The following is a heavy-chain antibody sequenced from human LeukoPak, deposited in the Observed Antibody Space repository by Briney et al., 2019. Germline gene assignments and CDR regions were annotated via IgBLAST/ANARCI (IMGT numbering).Heavy chain of an antibody. CDR2: IYTSGST. CDR3: ARVTGYMVEDYFDY. V-gene: IGHV4-61*02. CDR1: GGSISSGSYY. D-gene: IGHD6-13*01. Sequence: SETLSLTCTVSGGSISSGSYYWSWIRQPAGKGLEWIGRIYTSGSTNYNPPLKSRATISVETSKNQFSLKLRSVTAADTAVYYCARVTGYMVEDYFDYWGQGTLVTVSS. J-gene: IGHJ4*02.